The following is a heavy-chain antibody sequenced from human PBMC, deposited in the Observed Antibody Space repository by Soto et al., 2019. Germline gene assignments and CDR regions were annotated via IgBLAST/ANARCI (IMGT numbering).Heavy chain of an antibody. J-gene: IGHJ1*01. Sequence: SEPLSHTCTVSGGSISSSSYYWGWIRQPPGKGLEWIGSIYYSGSTYYNPSLKSRVTISVDTSKNQFSLKLSSVTAADTAVYYCARHRSGSYSSLQHWGQGTLVTVSS. V-gene: IGHV4-39*01. CDR1: GGSISSSSYY. CDR2: IYYSGST. CDR3: ARHRSGSYSSLQH. D-gene: IGHD1-26*01.